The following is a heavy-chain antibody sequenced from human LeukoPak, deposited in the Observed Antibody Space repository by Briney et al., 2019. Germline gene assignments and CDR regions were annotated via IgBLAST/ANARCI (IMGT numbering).Heavy chain of an antibody. V-gene: IGHV3-21*01. CDR2: ISSSNGYI. D-gene: IGHD5-18*01. Sequence: QAGGSLRLSCAASGFTFSSYSMNWVRQAPGKGLEWVSSISSSNGYIYYADSVKGRFTISRDNAKNSLYLQMNSLRAEDTAVYYCAREGTAVATNFDYWGQGTLVTVSS. CDR3: AREGTAVATNFDY. J-gene: IGHJ4*02. CDR1: GFTFSSYS.